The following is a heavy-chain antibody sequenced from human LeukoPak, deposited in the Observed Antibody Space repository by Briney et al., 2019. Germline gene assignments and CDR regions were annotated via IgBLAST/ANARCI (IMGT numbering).Heavy chain of an antibody. CDR3: AGDPVTDNLYDSSGYYRY. CDR1: GFTFTSSA. CDR2: IVVGSGNT. D-gene: IGHD3-22*01. J-gene: IGHJ4*02. Sequence: SVKVSCKASGFTFTSSAMQWLRQARGQRLEWIGWIVVGSGNTNYAQKFQERVTITMDMSTSKAYMELSSLTSEDTAVYFCAGDPVTDNLYDSSGYYRYGGQGTLVTV. V-gene: IGHV1-58*02.